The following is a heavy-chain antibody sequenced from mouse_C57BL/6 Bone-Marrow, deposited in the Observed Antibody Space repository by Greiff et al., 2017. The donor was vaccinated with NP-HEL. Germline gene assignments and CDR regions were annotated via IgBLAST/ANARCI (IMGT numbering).Heavy chain of an antibody. Sequence: QVQLQQPGAELVRPGSSVKLSCKASGYTFTSYWMHWVKQRPIQGLEWIGNIDPSDSETHYNQKFKDKATLTVAKSSSTAYMPLSSLTSEDSAVYYCARGYYGSPYCFDYWGQGTTLTVSS. D-gene: IGHD1-1*01. CDR3: ARGYYGSPYCFDY. J-gene: IGHJ2*01. CDR1: GYTFTSYW. V-gene: IGHV1-52*01. CDR2: IDPSDSET.